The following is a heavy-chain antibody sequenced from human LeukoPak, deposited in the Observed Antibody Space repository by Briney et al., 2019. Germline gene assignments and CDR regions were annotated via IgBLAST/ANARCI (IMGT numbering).Heavy chain of an antibody. D-gene: IGHD1-26*01. V-gene: IGHV4-39*01. J-gene: IGHJ5*02. CDR3: AGGIVGTLDWFDP. CDR2: IYYSGNT. CDR1: GGSISSSSHY. Sequence: PSETLSLTCTVSGGSISSSSHYWGWVRQPPGRGLDWIGNIYYSGNTYYNPSLKSRVTISVDTPKNQFSLKLSSVTAADTAVYYCAGGIVGTLDWFDPWGQGTLVTVSS.